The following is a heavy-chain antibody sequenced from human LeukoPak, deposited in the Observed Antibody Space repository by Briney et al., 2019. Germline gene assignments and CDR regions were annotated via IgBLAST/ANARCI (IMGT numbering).Heavy chain of an antibody. V-gene: IGHV4-39*07. CDR1: GDSISRSSYF. Sequence: PSETLSLTCTVSGDSISRSSYFWAWIRQPPGKGLEWIGSVYSSGSTYYNPSLRSRITISVDTSKNQFSLKLSSVTAADTAVYYCARGGGLGRRDGNNDYWGQGTLVTVSS. CDR3: ARGGGLGRRDGNNDY. J-gene: IGHJ4*02. CDR2: VYSSGST. D-gene: IGHD5-24*01.